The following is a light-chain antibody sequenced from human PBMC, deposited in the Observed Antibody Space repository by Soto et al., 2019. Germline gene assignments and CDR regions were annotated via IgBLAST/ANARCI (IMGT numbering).Light chain of an antibody. J-gene: IGKJ5*01. CDR2: DAS. CDR3: QQRRTRARQMS. CDR1: QSIGRF. V-gene: IGKV3-11*01. Sequence: EIVLTQSPATLSLSPGERATLSCRASQSIGRFLAWYQHKPGQAPRLLIYDASNRATGIPARFSASGSETAFTLSIRTLEREDFAVYPCQQRRTRARQMSFGQG.